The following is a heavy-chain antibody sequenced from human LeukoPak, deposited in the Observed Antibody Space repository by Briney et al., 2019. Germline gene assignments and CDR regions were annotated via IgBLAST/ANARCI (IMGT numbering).Heavy chain of an antibody. D-gene: IGHD4-17*01. CDR1: GFTFSSYA. CDR2: ISGSGGST. V-gene: IGHV3-23*01. Sequence: GGSLRLSCAASGFTFSSYAMSWVRQAPGKGLEWVSAISGSGGSTYYADSVKGRFTISRDNSKNTLYLQMNSLRAEDTAVYYCASSTVATSVTWFDPWGQGTLVTVSS. CDR3: ASSTVATSVTWFDP. J-gene: IGHJ5*02.